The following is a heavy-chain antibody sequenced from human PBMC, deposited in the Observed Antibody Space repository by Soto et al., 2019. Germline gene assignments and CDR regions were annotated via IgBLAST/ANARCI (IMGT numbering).Heavy chain of an antibody. CDR1: GFTFSDYY. J-gene: IGHJ6*02. Sequence: PGGSLRLSCAASGFTFSDYYMSWIRQAPGKGLEWVSYISSSSSYTNYADSVKGRFTISRDNAKNSLYLQMNSLRAEDTAVYYCARDRRACSGGSCYFNYYYGMDVWGQGTTVTVSS. V-gene: IGHV3-11*06. CDR3: ARDRRACSGGSCYFNYYYGMDV. D-gene: IGHD2-15*01. CDR2: ISSSSSYT.